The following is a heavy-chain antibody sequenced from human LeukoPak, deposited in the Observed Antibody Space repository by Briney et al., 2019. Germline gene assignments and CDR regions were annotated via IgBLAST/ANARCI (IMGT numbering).Heavy chain of an antibody. Sequence: GGSLRLSCAASGFTFSSYNMNWVRQAPEKGLEWVSCISSGSSYIYYADSVKGRFTISRDNAKNSLYLQMNSLRVEDTAVYYCARDLDYGTNFDAFAIWGQGTMVTVSS. D-gene: IGHD4-23*01. CDR3: ARDLDYGTNFDAFAI. V-gene: IGHV3-21*01. CDR1: GFTFSSYN. J-gene: IGHJ3*02. CDR2: ISSGSSYI.